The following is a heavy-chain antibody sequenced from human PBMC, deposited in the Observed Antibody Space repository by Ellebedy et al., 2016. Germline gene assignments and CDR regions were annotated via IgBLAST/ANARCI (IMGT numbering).Heavy chain of an antibody. V-gene: IGHV3-48*01. Sequence: GESLKISCAASGFTFSSYSMNWVRQAPGKGLEWVSYISSSSSTIYYADSVKGRFTISRDNAKNSLYLQMNSLRAEDTAVYYCARDHVCSGGSCYITGYGMDVWGQGTTVTVSS. J-gene: IGHJ6*02. CDR1: GFTFSSYS. CDR3: ARDHVCSGGSCYITGYGMDV. D-gene: IGHD2-15*01. CDR2: ISSSSSTI.